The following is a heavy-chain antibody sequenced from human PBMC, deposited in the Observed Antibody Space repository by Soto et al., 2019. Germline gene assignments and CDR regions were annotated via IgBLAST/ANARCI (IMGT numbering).Heavy chain of an antibody. CDR2: IKQDGGQT. CDR3: ARGGNGYENWPPYYYYGMDV. CDR1: GLTFDSYW. Sequence: GGSLRLSCAASGLTFDSYWMTWVRQAPGKGLEWVAHIKQDGGQTYYVESVKGRFTISRDNAKTSLYLQMNSLRAEDTSVYFCARGGNGYENWPPYYYYGMDVWGQGTTVTVSS. D-gene: IGHD5-12*01. V-gene: IGHV3-7*01. J-gene: IGHJ6*02.